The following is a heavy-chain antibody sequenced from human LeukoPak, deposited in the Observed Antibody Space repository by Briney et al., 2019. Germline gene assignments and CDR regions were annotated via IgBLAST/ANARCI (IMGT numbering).Heavy chain of an antibody. CDR3: ARDRGALYDSSGYYAY. J-gene: IGHJ4*02. CDR2: ISYDVINK. V-gene: IGHV3-30*03. D-gene: IGHD3-22*01. CDR1: GFTFSNYN. Sequence: GRSLRLSCAASGFTFSNYNIHWVRQAPGKGLEWVAAISYDVINKYYSDSVKGRFTISRDNSKNTLNLQMNSLRAEDTAVYYCARDRGALYDSSGYYAYWGQGTLVTVSS.